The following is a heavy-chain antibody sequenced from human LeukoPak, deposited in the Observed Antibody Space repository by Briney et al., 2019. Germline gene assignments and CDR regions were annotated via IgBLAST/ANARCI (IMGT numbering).Heavy chain of an antibody. Sequence: GGSLRLSCAASGFSFTSYGMHWVRQAPGKGVEWVSVIWYDGTNKYYADSVKGRFTISRDTSNNMLYLQMNSLRAEDTAVYYCARVSESGNSDYWGQGTLVTVSS. V-gene: IGHV3-33*01. CDR3: ARVSESGNSDY. J-gene: IGHJ4*02. CDR2: IWYDGTNK. CDR1: GFSFTSYG. D-gene: IGHD4-23*01.